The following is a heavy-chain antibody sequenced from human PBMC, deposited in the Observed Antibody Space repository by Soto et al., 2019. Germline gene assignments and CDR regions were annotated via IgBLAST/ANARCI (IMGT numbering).Heavy chain of an antibody. Sequence: SETLSLTCTVSGCSISSSSDYWGWIRQPPGKGLEWIGSIYYSGSTYYNPSLKSRVTISVDTSKNQFSLKLSSVTAADTAVYYCARHSFYSSSSKAFDIWGQGTMVTGSS. J-gene: IGHJ3*02. V-gene: IGHV4-39*01. CDR2: IYYSGST. CDR1: GCSISSSSDY. D-gene: IGHD6-6*01. CDR3: ARHSFYSSSSKAFDI.